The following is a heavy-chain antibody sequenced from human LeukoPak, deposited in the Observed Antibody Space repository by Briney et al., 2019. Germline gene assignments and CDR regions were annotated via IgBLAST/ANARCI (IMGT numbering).Heavy chain of an antibody. J-gene: IGHJ6*02. V-gene: IGHV5-51*01. CDR3: ASSGITGVVTMVRGARSNGFMYV. CDR2: IYPGDSDT. D-gene: IGHD3-10*01. CDR1: GYSFTSYW. Sequence: GESLKISCKGSGYSFTSYWIGWVRQMPGKGLEWMGIIYPGDSDTRYSPSFQGQVTISADKSISTAYLQWSSLKASDTAMYYCASSGITGVVTMVRGARSNGFMYVWGQGTTVTVSS.